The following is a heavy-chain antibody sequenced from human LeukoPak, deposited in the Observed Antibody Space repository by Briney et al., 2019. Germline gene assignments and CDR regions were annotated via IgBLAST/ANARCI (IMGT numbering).Heavy chain of an antibody. D-gene: IGHD6-19*01. V-gene: IGHV3-9*01. CDR2: ISWNSGSI. J-gene: IGHJ4*02. CDR3: AKDNRRHYTSGPNPDSLH. Sequence: GGSLRLSCAGSGFIFNNYAMHWVRQPPGKGLEWVSGISWNSGSIDYADSVKGRLTISRDNAKNSLYLQMNSPRVEDTAFHYCAKDNRRHYTSGPNPDSLHWGQGALVTVSS. CDR1: GFIFNNYA.